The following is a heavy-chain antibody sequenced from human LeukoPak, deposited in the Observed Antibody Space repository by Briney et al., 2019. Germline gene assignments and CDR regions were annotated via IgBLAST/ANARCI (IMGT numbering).Heavy chain of an antibody. D-gene: IGHD3-10*01. V-gene: IGHV4-39*01. Sequence: SETMSLTCTVSGGSVRSRGFSWGWIRQPPGKGLEWIATISSNGTTYYNPCVRSRITISVDTSKNQFSVKLRPVAAADTAVYYCSRGFEERGGADSWGQGTLVTVSS. CDR1: GGSVRSRGFS. CDR3: SRGFEERGGADS. CDR2: ISSNGTT. J-gene: IGHJ4*02.